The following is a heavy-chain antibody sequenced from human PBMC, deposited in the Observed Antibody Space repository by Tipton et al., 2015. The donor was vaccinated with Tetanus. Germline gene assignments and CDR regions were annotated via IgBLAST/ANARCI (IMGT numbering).Heavy chain of an antibody. D-gene: IGHD3-9*01. CDR2: IFYAGST. CDR1: GVSISSYY. CDR3: ARATEHDIMTGYDN. V-gene: IGHV4-59*01. Sequence: LRLSCTVSGVSISSYYWSWIRQSPGEGLEWIGYIFYAGSTNSNPSLKSRVTISVDKAKNQFSLKLTSVTAADTAVYYCARATEHDIMTGYDNWGPGTQVTVSS. J-gene: IGHJ4*02.